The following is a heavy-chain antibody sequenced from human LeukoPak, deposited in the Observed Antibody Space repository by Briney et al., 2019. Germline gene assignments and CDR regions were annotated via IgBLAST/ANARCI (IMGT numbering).Heavy chain of an antibody. J-gene: IGHJ3*02. D-gene: IGHD1-1*01. CDR3: ARTTGEHQRAFDI. CDR2: ISGSGGST. CDR1: GFTFSSYA. V-gene: IGHV3-23*01. Sequence: GGSLRLSCAASGFTFSSYAMSWVRQAPGKGLEWVSAISGSGGSTYYADSVKGRFTISRDNSKNTLYLQMNSLRAEDTAVYYCARTTGEHQRAFDIWGPGTMVTVSP.